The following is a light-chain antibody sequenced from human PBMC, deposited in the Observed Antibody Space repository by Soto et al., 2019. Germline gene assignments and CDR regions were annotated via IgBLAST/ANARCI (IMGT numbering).Light chain of an antibody. CDR2: GAS. CDR1: QSVSSSY. Sequence: EIVLTQSPGTLSLSPGERATLSCRASQSVSSSYLAWHQQKPGQAPRLLIYGASNRATGIPDRFSGSGSGTDFTLTISRLEPEDFAVYYCQQYGNSPLTFGPGTKVDIK. CDR3: QQYGNSPLT. V-gene: IGKV3-20*01. J-gene: IGKJ3*01.